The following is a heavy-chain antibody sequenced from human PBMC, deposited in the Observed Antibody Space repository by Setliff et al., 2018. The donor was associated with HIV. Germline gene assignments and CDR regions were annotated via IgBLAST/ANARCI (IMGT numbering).Heavy chain of an antibody. CDR3: AAPRGMSTILVY. V-gene: IGHV4-59*03. CDR1: GDSLGSHY. CDR2: VDYSGTP. Sequence: SETLSLTCSVSGDSLGSHYWSWVRQPPGKGLEWIGSVDYSGTPNYSPSLKSRVTISLDTSKKQFSLKLTSVTAADTATYYCAAPRGMSTILVYWGQGSLVTVSS. J-gene: IGHJ4*02. D-gene: IGHD3-9*01.